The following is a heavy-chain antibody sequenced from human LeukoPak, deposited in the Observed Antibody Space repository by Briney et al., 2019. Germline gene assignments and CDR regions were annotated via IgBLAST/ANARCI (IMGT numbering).Heavy chain of an antibody. D-gene: IGHD2-2*01. V-gene: IGHV3-53*01. J-gene: IGHJ6*03. CDR3: AKVLSECSSISCRYYYYYYMDV. Sequence: PGGSLRLSCTVSGFTVSSNSMSWVRQAPGKGLEWVSSIYSDNTHYSDSVKGRFTISRDNFKNTLYLQMNSLRVEDTAVDYCAKVLSECSSISCRYYYYYYMDVWGKGTTVTVSS. CDR2: IYSDNT. CDR1: GFTVSSNS.